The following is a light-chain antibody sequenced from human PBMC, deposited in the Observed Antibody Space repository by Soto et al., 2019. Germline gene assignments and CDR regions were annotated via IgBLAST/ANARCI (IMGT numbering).Light chain of an antibody. V-gene: IGLV1-47*01. CDR1: SSNIGSYY. CDR2: RND. Sequence: QAVVTQPPSASGTPGQRVTISCSGSSSNIGSYYVYWYQQLPGTAPKLLIYRNDQRPSGVPDRFSGSKSGTSASLAISGLRSEDEADYYCAAWDDSLRVVFGGGTKLTVL. J-gene: IGLJ2*01. CDR3: AAWDDSLRVV.